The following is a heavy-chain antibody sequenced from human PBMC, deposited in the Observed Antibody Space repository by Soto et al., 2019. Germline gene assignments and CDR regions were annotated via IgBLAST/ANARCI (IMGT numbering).Heavy chain of an antibody. CDR2: IYYSGST. CDR1: GGSISSYY. CDR3: ATDYDILTGYPQRAFDI. J-gene: IGHJ3*02. Sequence: QVQLQESGPGLVKPSETLSLTCTVSGGSISSYYWSWIRQPPGKGLEWIGYIYYSGSTNYNPSLKSRVTISVDTSKNQFSLKLSSVTAADTAVYYCATDYDILTGYPQRAFDIWGQGTMVTVSS. V-gene: IGHV4-59*01. D-gene: IGHD3-9*01.